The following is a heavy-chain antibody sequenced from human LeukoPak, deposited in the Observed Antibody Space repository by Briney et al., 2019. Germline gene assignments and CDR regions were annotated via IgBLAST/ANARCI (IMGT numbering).Heavy chain of an antibody. CDR2: IIPIFGTA. V-gene: IGHV1-69*13. CDR1: GGTFSSYA. D-gene: IGHD3-10*01. CDR3: ASLMFSGSYNYYYYGMDV. Sequence: ASVKVSCKASGGTFSSYAISWVRQAPGQGLEWMGGIIPIFGTANYAQKFQGRVTITADESTSTAYMELSSLRSEDTAVYYCASLMFSGSYNYYYYGMDVWGQGTTVTVSS. J-gene: IGHJ6*02.